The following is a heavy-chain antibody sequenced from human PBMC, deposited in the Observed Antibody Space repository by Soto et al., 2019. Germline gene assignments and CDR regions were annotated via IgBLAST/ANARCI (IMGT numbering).Heavy chain of an antibody. D-gene: IGHD3-3*01. CDR1: GFTFSSSA. Sequence: GGSLRLSCAASGFTFSSSAMSWVRQAPGKGLEWVSSISGSGGSTYYADSVKGRFTVSRDNSKNTLFVQMNSLRAEDTAVYYCAKGPGEPYYDSHYYYMDVWGKGTTVTVSS. CDR3: AKGPGEPYYDSHYYYMDV. V-gene: IGHV3-23*01. CDR2: ISGSGGST. J-gene: IGHJ6*03.